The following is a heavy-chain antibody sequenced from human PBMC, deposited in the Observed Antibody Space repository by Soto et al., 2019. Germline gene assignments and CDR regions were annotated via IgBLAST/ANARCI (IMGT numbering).Heavy chain of an antibody. J-gene: IGHJ4*02. CDR3: ARPGNSWYLVYFDY. CDR1: YN. CDR2: ISSSGSNI. V-gene: IGHV3-48*01. D-gene: IGHD6-13*01. Sequence: YNMHWVRQAPGKGLEWLSYISSSGSNIQYADSVKGRFTISRDNAKNSLFLQMNSLRVEDTAVYYCARPGNSWYLVYFDYWGQGTLVTVSS.